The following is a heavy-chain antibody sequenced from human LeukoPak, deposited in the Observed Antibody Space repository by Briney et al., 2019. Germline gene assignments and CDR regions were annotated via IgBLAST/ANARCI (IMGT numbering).Heavy chain of an antibody. J-gene: IGHJ4*02. CDR2: ISGFGGST. CDR1: GFTFSNYA. D-gene: IGHD6-13*01. CDR3: ARRSGSSWSSFDY. V-gene: IGHV3-23*01. Sequence: GGSLRLSCAASGFTFSNYAMGWVRQAPGKGLEWVSGISGFGGSTYYAASVKGRFSISRDNSGNTLFLQLNHLRVEDTALYYCARRSGSSWSSFDYWGQGTLVTVSS.